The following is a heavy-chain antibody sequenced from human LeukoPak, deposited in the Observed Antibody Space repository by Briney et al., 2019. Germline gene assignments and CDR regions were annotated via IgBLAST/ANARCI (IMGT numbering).Heavy chain of an antibody. CDR2: VSYDGNNK. J-gene: IGHJ6*02. Sequence: PGGSLRLSCAASGFTFSSYGMHWVRQAPGKGLEWVAVVSYDGNNKYYADSVKGRFTISRDNSKNTLYLQMNSLRAEDTAVYYCARAYYDILTGYRYDDYYYYCGMDVWGQGTTVTVSS. D-gene: IGHD3-9*01. CDR1: GFTFSSYG. V-gene: IGHV3-30*03. CDR3: ARAYYDILTGYRYDDYYYYCGMDV.